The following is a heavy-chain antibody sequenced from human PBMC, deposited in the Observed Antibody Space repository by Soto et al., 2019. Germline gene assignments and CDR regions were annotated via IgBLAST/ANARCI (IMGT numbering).Heavy chain of an antibody. CDR3: ARQLMTIFGVVTDALDI. CDR2: IYPGDSDT. CDR1: GYSFTSYW. J-gene: IGHJ3*02. Sequence: GESLKISCKGSGYSFTSYWIGWVRRMPGKGLEWMGIIYPGDSDTRYSPSFQGQVTISADKSISTAYLQRSSLKASDTAMYYCARQLMTIFGVVTDALDIWGQGTMVTPSS. V-gene: IGHV5-51*01. D-gene: IGHD3-3*01.